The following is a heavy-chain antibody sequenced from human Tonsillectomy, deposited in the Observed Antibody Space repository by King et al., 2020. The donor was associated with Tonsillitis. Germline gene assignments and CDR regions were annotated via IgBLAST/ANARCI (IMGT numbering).Heavy chain of an antibody. CDR2: ISDSRGST. Sequence: VQLVESGGGLVQPGGSLRLSCAASGFTFSSYALSWVRQAPGKGLEWVSGISDSRGSTYYADSVKGRFTISRDNSKNTLYLQMNSLRAEDTAVYYCAKWSGRGYYSYWFDPWGQGPLVTVSS. V-gene: IGHV3-23*04. D-gene: IGHD3-22*01. CDR3: AKWSGRGYYSYWFDP. J-gene: IGHJ5*02. CDR1: GFTFSSYA.